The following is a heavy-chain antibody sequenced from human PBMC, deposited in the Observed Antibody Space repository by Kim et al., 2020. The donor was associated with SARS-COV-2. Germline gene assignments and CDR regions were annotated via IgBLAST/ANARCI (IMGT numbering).Heavy chain of an antibody. CDR1: GGSISSGGYY. J-gene: IGHJ5*02. CDR2: IYYSGST. CDR3: ARDGGTRGGSWGWYT. V-gene: IGHV4-31*03. D-gene: IGHD2-15*01. Sequence: SETLSLTCTVSGGSISSGGYYWSWIRQHPGKGLEWIGYIYYSGSTYYNPSLKSRVTISVDTSKNQFSLKLSSVTAADTAVYYCARDGGTRGGSWGWYTWGQGTLVTVSS.